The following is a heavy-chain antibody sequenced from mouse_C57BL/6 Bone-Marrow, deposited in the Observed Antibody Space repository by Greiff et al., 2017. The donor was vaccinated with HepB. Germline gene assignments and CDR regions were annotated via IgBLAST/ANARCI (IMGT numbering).Heavy chain of an antibody. CDR2: IDPENGDA. V-gene: IGHV14-4*01. CDR3: TTGTTVVATVDY. J-gene: IGHJ2*01. Sequence: VQLQQSGAELVRPGASVKLSCTASGFNIKDDYMHWVKQRPEQGLEWIGWIDPENGDAEYASKFQGKATITADTSSNTAYLQLSSLTSEDTAVYYCTTGTTVVATVDYWCQGTTLTVSS. D-gene: IGHD1-1*01. CDR1: GFNIKDDY.